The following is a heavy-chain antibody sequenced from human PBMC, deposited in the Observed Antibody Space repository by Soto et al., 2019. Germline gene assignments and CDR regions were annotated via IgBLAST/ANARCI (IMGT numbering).Heavy chain of an antibody. CDR3: TSSASPDAY. D-gene: IGHD1-26*01. V-gene: IGHV3-48*01. CDR1: GFDFNSYS. Sequence: EVQLVESGGGLVQPGGSLRLSCVASGFDFNSYSMNWVRQAPGKGLEWISYINSGSTSVFYADSVKGRFTISRDNAKNSQYLQMNSLRAEDTAVYYCTSSASPDAYWGQGTRVTVPS. J-gene: IGHJ4*02. CDR2: INSGSTSV.